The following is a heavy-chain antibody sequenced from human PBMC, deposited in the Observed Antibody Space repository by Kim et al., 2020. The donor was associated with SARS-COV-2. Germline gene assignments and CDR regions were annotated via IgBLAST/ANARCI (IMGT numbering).Heavy chain of an antibody. Sequence: ASVKVSCKASGYTFTGYYMHWVQQAPGQGLEWMGWINPNSGGTNYAQKFQGRVTMTRDTSISTAYMELSRLRSDDTAVYYCARDLSRRVVPAAIGYWGQGTLVTVSS. CDR3: ARDLSRRVVPAAIGY. V-gene: IGHV1-2*02. D-gene: IGHD2-2*01. CDR1: GYTFTGYY. CDR2: INPNSGGT. J-gene: IGHJ4*02.